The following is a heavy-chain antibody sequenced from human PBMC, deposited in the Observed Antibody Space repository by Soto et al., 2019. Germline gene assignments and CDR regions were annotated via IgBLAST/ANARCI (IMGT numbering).Heavy chain of an antibody. D-gene: IGHD2-8*02. CDR2: IYFSGST. CDR1: GYSISSGRL. V-gene: IGHV4-28*03. J-gene: IGHJ4*02. CDR3: ARDKITGLFDY. Sequence: SETLSLTCDVSGYSISSGRLWGWIRQPPGKGLEWIGYIYFSGSTYYNPSLKSQVTISVDTSKNQFSLKLTSLTASDTAVYYCARDKITGLFDYWGQGTLVTVSS.